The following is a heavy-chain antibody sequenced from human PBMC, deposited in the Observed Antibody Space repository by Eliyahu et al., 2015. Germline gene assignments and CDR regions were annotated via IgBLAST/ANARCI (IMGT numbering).Heavy chain of an antibody. CDR1: GGSFXGLF. CDR2: INHSGST. J-gene: IGHJ5*02. V-gene: IGHV4-34*01. CDR3: ARGIAVPGTNRLDP. D-gene: IGHD6-19*01. Sequence: QVQLQQWGAGLLKPSETLSLTCXVYGGSFXGLFWNWLRXPPGKGLEWIGEINHSGSTNYNPPLQSRVTISVDTSKKQFSLKLSSVTAADTAVYYCARGIAVPGTNRLDPWGQGTLATVSS.